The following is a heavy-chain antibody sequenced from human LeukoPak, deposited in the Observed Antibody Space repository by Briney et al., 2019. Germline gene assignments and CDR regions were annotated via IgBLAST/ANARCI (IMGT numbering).Heavy chain of an antibody. V-gene: IGHV3-23*01. CDR2: ISGSGGST. CDR1: GFTFSSYA. D-gene: IGHD3-10*01. CDR3: AKDQGALWFWELCRNWLHP. Sequence: PGGSLRLSCAASGFTFSSYAMSCVRQHAGKGLEWGSAISGSGGSTYHAESVKGRLTISRDNSKNTLYLQMNSLRAEDTAVYYCAKDQGALWFWELCRNWLHPWGQGTLVTVSS. J-gene: IGHJ5*02.